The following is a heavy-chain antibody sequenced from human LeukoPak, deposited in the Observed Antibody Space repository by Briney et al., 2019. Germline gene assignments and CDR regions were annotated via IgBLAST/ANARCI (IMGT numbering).Heavy chain of an antibody. V-gene: IGHV4-59*08. D-gene: IGHD3-9*01. CDR1: GGSISSYY. CDR2: IYYSGST. Sequence: SETLSLTCTVSGGSISSYYWSWIRQPPGKGLEWIGYIYYSGSTNYNPSLKSRVTISVDTSKNQFSLKLSSVTAADTAVYYCARHERYYDILTGFVPRLFDYWGQGTLVTVSS. J-gene: IGHJ4*02. CDR3: ARHERYYDILTGFVPRLFDY.